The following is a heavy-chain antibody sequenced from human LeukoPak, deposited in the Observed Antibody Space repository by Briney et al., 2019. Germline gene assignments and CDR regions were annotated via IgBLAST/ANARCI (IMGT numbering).Heavy chain of an antibody. Sequence: SQTLSLTCAISGDSASSNSAAWNWTRQSPSRGLEWLGRTYYRSKWYNDYAVSVKSRITINPDTSKSQFSLQLNSCTPEGTAVYYCARESWDVEVYNWFDPWGQGTLVTVSS. V-gene: IGHV6-1*01. J-gene: IGHJ5*02. CDR3: ARESWDVEVYNWFDP. D-gene: IGHD1-26*01. CDR1: GDSASSNSAA. CDR2: TYYRSKWYN.